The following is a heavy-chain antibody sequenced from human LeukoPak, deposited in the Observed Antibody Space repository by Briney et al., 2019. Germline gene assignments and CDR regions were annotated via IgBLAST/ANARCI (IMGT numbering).Heavy chain of an antibody. CDR2: ISSSSSYI. CDR1: GFTFSSYS. D-gene: IGHD2-2*01. Sequence: GGSLRLSCAASGFTFSSYSMKWVRQAPGKGLEWVSSISSSSSYIYYADSVKGRFTISRDNAKNSLYLQMNSLRAEDTAVCYCARLGYCSSTSCPNFDYWGQGTLVTVSS. CDR3: ARLGYCSSTSCPNFDY. V-gene: IGHV3-21*01. J-gene: IGHJ4*02.